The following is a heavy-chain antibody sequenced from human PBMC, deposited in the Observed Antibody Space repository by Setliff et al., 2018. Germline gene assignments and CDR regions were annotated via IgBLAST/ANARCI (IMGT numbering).Heavy chain of an antibody. CDR1: GYSISSGNY. V-gene: IGHV4-38-2*01. Sequence: SETLSLTCAVSGYSISSGNYWGWIRQPPGKGLEWIGSISHSGSAYYNPSLKSRVTISVDTAKNQFSLKLRSVTAADTAVYYCGRPLVGVTTGFENWGQGTLVTVSS. J-gene: IGHJ4*02. CDR3: GRPLVGVTTGFEN. D-gene: IGHD1-26*01. CDR2: ISHSGSA.